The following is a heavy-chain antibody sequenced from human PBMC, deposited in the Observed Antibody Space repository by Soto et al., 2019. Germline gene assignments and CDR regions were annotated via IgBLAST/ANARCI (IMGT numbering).Heavy chain of an antibody. Sequence: EVQLVESEGGLVQPGGSLRLSCAASGFTFSNYWMHWVRQAPGKGLMWVSRINTDGSRTTYADSVKGRFAISRDNAKNTVYLQMNSLRAEDTAVYYCARVKSGSYDWFDPWGQGTLVTVSS. D-gene: IGHD3-10*01. J-gene: IGHJ5*02. CDR3: ARVKSGSYDWFDP. V-gene: IGHV3-74*01. CDR1: GFTFSNYW. CDR2: INTDGSRT.